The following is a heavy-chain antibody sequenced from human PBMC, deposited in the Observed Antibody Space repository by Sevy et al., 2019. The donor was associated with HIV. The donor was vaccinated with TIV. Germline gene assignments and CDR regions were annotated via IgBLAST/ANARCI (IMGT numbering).Heavy chain of an antibody. CDR2: TSGRGGMT. CDR3: AREGDQQPFDY. J-gene: IGHJ4*02. CDR1: GFTFSTYA. D-gene: IGHD6-13*01. V-gene: IGHV3-23*01. Sequence: GGSLRLSCAASGFTFSTYAMNWVRQAPGKGLEWVSATSGRGGMTYYADSVKGRFTIPRDNSKNTLYLQMNSLRAEDTAVYYCAREGDQQPFDYWGQGTLVTVSS.